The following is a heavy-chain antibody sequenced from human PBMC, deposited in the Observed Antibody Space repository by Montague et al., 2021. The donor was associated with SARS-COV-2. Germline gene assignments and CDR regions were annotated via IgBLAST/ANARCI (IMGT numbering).Heavy chain of an antibody. Sequence: SLRLSCAASGFTFDDYAMHWVRQAPGKGLEWVSGLAWNSGSVAYADSVKGRFTISRDNAKDSLYLQMNSLRAEDTALYYCAKAWGDSASNQYAGARFFLHWGQGTLVTVSS. CDR3: AKAWGDSASNQYAGARFFLH. J-gene: IGHJ1*01. CDR2: LAWNSGSV. D-gene: IGHD3-10*01. CDR1: GFTFDDYA. V-gene: IGHV3-9*01.